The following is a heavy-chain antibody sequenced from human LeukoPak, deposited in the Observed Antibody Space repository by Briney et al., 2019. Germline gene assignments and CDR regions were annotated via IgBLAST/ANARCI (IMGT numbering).Heavy chain of an antibody. CDR3: ARGRVTMVRGVIRGYYYYYYMDV. CDR1: GYTLTELS. J-gene: IGHJ6*03. CDR2: FDPEDSET. D-gene: IGHD3-10*01. Sequence: ASVKVSCKVSGYTLTELSMHWVRQAPGKGLEWMGSFDPEDSETFYAQKFQGRVTMTRNTSISTAYMELSSLRSEDTAVYYCARGRVTMVRGVIRGYYYYYYMDVWGKGTTVTISS. V-gene: IGHV1-24*01.